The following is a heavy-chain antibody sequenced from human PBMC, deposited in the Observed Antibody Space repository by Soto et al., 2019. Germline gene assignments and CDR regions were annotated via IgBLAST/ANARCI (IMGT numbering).Heavy chain of an antibody. J-gene: IGHJ4*01. CDR3: ARGRENYDYVWGSYRYSDVDE. Sequence: SVKVSCKASGGTFSSYAISWVRQAPGQGLEWMGGIIPIFGTANYAQKFQGRVTITADESTSTAYMELSSLRSEDTAVYYCARGRENYDYVWGSYRYSDVDEWG. V-gene: IGHV1-69*13. D-gene: IGHD3-16*02. CDR2: IIPIFGTA. CDR1: GGTFSSYA.